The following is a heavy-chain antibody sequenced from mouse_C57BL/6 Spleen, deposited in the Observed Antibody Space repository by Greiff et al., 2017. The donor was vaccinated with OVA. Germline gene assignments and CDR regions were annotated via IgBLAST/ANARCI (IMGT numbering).Heavy chain of an antibody. J-gene: IGHJ2*01. CDR2: IHPNSGST. D-gene: IGHD1-1*01. V-gene: IGHV1-64*01. Sequence: VQLQQPGAELVKPGASVKLSCEASGYTFTSYWMHWVKQRPGQGLEWIGMIHPNSGSTNYNEKFKSKATLTVDKSSSTAYMQLSSLTSEDSAVYYCAREDTTVVPYFDYWGQGTTLTVSS. CDR1: GYTFTSYW. CDR3: AREDTTVVPYFDY.